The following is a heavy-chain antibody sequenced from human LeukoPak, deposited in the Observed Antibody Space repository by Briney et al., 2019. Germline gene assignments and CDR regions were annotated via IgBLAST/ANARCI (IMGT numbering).Heavy chain of an antibody. D-gene: IGHD4-17*01. CDR3: AKDGSDGDQGNGYHGMDV. CDR1: GFTFDDYA. V-gene: IGHV3-9*01. Sequence: GGSLRLSCAASGFTFDDYAMHWVRQTPGKGLEWVSGINWNSGSIGYTDSVKGRFTISRDNAKNSLYLQMNSLRAEDTALYYCAKDGSDGDQGNGYHGMDVWGQGTTVTVSS. CDR2: INWNSGSI. J-gene: IGHJ6*02.